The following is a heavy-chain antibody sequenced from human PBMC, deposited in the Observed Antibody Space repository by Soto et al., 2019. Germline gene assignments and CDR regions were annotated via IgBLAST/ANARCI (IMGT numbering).Heavy chain of an antibody. CDR1: GVTFSSYS. CDR2: ISSSSSTI. CDR3: ARDSSCSNNNCYRWFDP. Sequence: EAQLVESGGGLVQPGGSLRLSCTASGVTFSSYSMNWVRQAPGKGLEWVSYISSSSSTIYYADSVKGRFTISRDNTKNXXYLQMNSLRAEDTAVYYCARDSSCSNNNCYRWFDPWGQGTLVTVSS. J-gene: IGHJ5*02. D-gene: IGHD2-2*01. V-gene: IGHV3-48*01.